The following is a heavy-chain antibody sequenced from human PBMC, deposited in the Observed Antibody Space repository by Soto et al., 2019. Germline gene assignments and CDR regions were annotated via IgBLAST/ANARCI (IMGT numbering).Heavy chain of an antibody. V-gene: IGHV1-46*01. CDR2: INPSGGST. CDR3: ATDHKFWDYGMDV. J-gene: IGHJ6*02. Sequence: SSVKVSCKASGYTFTSYYMHWVRQAPGQGLEWMGIINPSGGSTSYAQKFQGRVTMTRDTSTSTVYMELSSLRSEDTAVYYCATDHKFWDYGMDVWGQGTLGTVS. D-gene: IGHD7-27*01. CDR1: GYTFTSYY.